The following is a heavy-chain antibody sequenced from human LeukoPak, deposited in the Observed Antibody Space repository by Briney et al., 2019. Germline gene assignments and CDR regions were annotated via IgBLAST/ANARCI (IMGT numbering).Heavy chain of an antibody. J-gene: IGHJ5*02. V-gene: IGHV1-2*02. CDR1: GYTFTGYY. D-gene: IGHD3-22*01. Sequence: ASVKVSCKASGYTFTGYYMHWVRQAPGQGLEWVGWINPNSGGTNYAQKFQGRVTMTRDTSISTAYMELSRLRSEDTAVYYCARGITMIVVSEFDPWGQGTLVTVSS. CDR3: ARGITMIVVSEFDP. CDR2: INPNSGGT.